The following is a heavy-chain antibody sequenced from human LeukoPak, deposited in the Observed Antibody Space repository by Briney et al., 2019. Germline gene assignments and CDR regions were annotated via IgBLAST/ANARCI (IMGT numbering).Heavy chain of an antibody. D-gene: IGHD2-15*01. Sequence: ASVKVSCKASGYTFTSYGISWVRQAPGQGLEWMGWISAYNGNSNYAQKFQGRVTMTTDTSTSTGYMELRSLRSDDTAVYYCARGGCSGGSCHTIDYGQYYGMDVWGQGTTVTVSS. CDR2: ISAYNGNS. V-gene: IGHV1-18*01. J-gene: IGHJ6*02. CDR3: ARGGCSGGSCHTIDYGQYYGMDV. CDR1: GYTFTSYG.